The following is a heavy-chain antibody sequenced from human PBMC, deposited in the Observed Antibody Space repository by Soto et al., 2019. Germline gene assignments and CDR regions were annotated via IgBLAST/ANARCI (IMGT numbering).Heavy chain of an antibody. J-gene: IGHJ5*02. D-gene: IGHD6-6*01. V-gene: IGHV4-59*08. Sequence: PSETLSLTCTVSGDSITSYYWIWIRQPPGKGLEWIGYIYYSGSTNYNPSLKSRVTISVDTSKNQFSLRLSSVTAADTAVYFCATSEYSSLSINWFDPWGQGALVTVSS. CDR3: ATSEYSSLSINWFDP. CDR1: GDSITSYY. CDR2: IYYSGST.